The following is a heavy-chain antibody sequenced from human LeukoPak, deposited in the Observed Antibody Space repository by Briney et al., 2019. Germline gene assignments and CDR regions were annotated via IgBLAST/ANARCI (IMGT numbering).Heavy chain of an antibody. Sequence: KTSETLSLTCTVSGGSISSNRYYWGWIRQPPGKGLEWIGSIYYSGSTNYNPSLKSRVTISVDKSKNQFSLKLSSVTAADTAVYYCAKRFLGWLPWFDPWGQGTLVTVSS. D-gene: IGHD3-3*01. V-gene: IGHV4-39*07. CDR3: AKRFLGWLPWFDP. CDR2: IYYSGST. CDR1: GGSISSNRYY. J-gene: IGHJ5*02.